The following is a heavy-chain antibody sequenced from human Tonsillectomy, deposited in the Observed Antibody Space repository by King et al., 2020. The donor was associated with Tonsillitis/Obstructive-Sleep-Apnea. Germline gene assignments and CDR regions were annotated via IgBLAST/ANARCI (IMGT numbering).Heavy chain of an antibody. D-gene: IGHD5-18*01. J-gene: IGHJ3*02. CDR1: GFTFSSYW. V-gene: IGHV3-74*01. CDR2: INSDGSST. CDR3: ASGFSYSPDAVDI. Sequence: VQLVESGGGSVQPGGSLRLSCAASGFTFSSYWMHWVRQAPGKGLVWVSRINSDGSSTSYADSVKGRFSISRDNAKNTLYLQMNSLRAEDTAVYYCASGFSYSPDAVDIWGQGTMVTVSS.